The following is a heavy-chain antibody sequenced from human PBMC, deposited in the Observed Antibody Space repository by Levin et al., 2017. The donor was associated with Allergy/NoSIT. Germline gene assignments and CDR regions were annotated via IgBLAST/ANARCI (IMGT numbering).Heavy chain of an antibody. V-gene: IGHV3-33*01. Sequence: GGSLRLSCAASGFSFRNYGIHWVRQAPGKGLEWVAIIWYDGSKKYYADSVKGRFTISRDTSRNKVYLQMSGLRGEDTAMYYCVSDEGDSPFNYWGQGTLVIVSS. CDR1: GFSFRNYG. J-gene: IGHJ4*02. CDR2: IWYDGSKK. D-gene: IGHD2-15*01. CDR3: VSDEGDSPFNY.